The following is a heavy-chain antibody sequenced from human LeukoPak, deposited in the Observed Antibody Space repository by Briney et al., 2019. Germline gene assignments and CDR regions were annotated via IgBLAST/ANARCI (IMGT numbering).Heavy chain of an antibody. D-gene: IGHD2-15*01. CDR1: GASFSGYY. CDR3: ARGFCSGGSCYGAFDI. V-gene: IGHV4-34*01. CDR2: INHSGST. J-gene: IGHJ3*02. Sequence: SETLSLTCAVYGASFSGYYWSWIRQPPGKGLEWIGEINHSGSTNYNPSLKSRVTISVDTSKKQFSPKQSSVTAADTAVYYCARGFCSGGSCYGAFDIWGQGTMVTVSS.